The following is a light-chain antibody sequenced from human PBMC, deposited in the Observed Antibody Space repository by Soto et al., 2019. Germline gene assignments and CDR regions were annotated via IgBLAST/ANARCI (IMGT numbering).Light chain of an antibody. CDR3: QQYNRYLYT. Sequence: DIQMTQSPSTLSASVGDRVTITCRASQSISSWLAWYQQKPGKAPKLLIYDASSLESGVPSRFSGSGSGTEFTLTISSLQPDDFATYYCQQYNRYLYTFVQGTKLEIK. CDR1: QSISSW. J-gene: IGKJ2*01. CDR2: DAS. V-gene: IGKV1-5*01.